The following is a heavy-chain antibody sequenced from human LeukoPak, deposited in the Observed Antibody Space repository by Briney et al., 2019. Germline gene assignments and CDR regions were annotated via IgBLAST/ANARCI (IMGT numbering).Heavy chain of an antibody. CDR2: ISSSGSTI. D-gene: IGHD3-10*02. Sequence: PGGSLRLSCAASGFTFSSYEMNWVRQAPGKGLEWVSYISSSGSTIYYANSVKGRFTISRDNAKNSLYLQMNSLRAEDTAVYYCTELGITMIGGVWGKGTTVTISS. J-gene: IGHJ6*04. CDR3: TELGITMIGGV. V-gene: IGHV3-48*03. CDR1: GFTFSSYE.